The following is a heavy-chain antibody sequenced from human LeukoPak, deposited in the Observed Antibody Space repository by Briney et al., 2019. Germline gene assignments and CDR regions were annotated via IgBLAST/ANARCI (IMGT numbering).Heavy chain of an antibody. CDR1: GGSFSSHY. J-gene: IGHJ4*02. D-gene: IGHD5-12*01. Sequence: SETLSLTCAVFGGSFSSHYWSWIRQPPGKGLEWIGEVNHSGNTNYNPSLTSRVTISLDTSKNQLSLKLTSVTAADTAVYYCARARIVPTIWGQGTLVTVSS. CDR2: VNHSGNT. V-gene: IGHV4-34*01. CDR3: ARARIVPTI.